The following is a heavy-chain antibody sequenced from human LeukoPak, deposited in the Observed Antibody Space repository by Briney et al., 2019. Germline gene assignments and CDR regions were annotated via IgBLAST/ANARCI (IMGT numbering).Heavy chain of an antibody. Sequence: RGSLRLSCAPSRFTVSSNCMSCVRQAPGEGLEWVADIYSGGSTYYADSVKGRFTISRDNSKTTLYLQMNSLRAEDTAVYYCGRDLSSGWYWASYCYFGMDVWGEGTTVSVSS. J-gene: IGHJ6*04. CDR3: GRDLSSGWYWASYCYFGMDV. V-gene: IGHV3-66*02. D-gene: IGHD6-19*01. CDR2: IYSGGST. CDR1: RFTVSSNC.